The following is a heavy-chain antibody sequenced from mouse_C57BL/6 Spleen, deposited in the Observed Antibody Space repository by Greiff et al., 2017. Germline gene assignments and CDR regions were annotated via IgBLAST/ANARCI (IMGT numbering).Heavy chain of an antibody. V-gene: IGHV1-39*01. CDR3: ARGRYGVYAMDY. CDR1: GYSFTDYN. J-gene: IGHJ4*01. Sequence: VHVKQSGPELVKPGASVKISCKASGYSFTDYNMNWVKQSNGKSLEWIGVINPNYGTTSYNQKFKGKATLTVDQSSSTAYMQLNSLTSEDSAVYYCARGRYGVYAMDYWGQGTSVTVSS. D-gene: IGHD2-10*02. CDR2: INPNYGTT.